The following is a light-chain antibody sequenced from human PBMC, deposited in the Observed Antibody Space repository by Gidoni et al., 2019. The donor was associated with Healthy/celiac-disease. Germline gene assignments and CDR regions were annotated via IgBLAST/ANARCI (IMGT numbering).Light chain of an antibody. V-gene: IGKV3-20*01. J-gene: IGKJ1*01. CDR1: QSVSSSY. CDR3: QQYGSSPPWT. Sequence: EIVLTPSPGTLSLSPGERATLSCRASQSVSSSYLAWYQQKPGQAPRLLIYGASSRATGIPDRFSGSGSGTDFTLNISRLEPEDFAVYYCQQYGSSPPWTFGQGTKVEIK. CDR2: GAS.